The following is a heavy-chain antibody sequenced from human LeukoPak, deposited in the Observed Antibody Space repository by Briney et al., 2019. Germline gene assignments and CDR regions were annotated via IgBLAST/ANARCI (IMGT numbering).Heavy chain of an antibody. V-gene: IGHV1-2*02. CDR2: INPNTGGT. CDR1: GYTFTGYF. Sequence: GASVKVSCKASGYTFTGYFIHWVRQAPGQGLEWMGWINPNTGGTIYAQNFQGRVTMTRDTSTSTVYMDLTRLTSDDTAVYYCARPSLGTGATPSNYWGQGTLVTVSS. D-gene: IGHD2-8*02. J-gene: IGHJ4*02. CDR3: ARPSLGTGATPSNY.